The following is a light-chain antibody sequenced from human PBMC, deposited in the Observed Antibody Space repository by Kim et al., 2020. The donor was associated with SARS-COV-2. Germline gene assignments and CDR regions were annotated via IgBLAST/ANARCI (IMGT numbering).Light chain of an antibody. J-gene: IGLJ2*01. CDR2: SNN. CDR1: SSNIGSNT. V-gene: IGLV1-44*01. CDR3: ATWDDSLNGVV. Sequence: GQRVTISCSGSSSNIGSNTVNWFQQLPGAAPKLLIYSNNQRPSGVPDRFSGSKPGTSASLAISGLQSEDEADYYCATWDDSLNGVVFGGGTKLTVL.